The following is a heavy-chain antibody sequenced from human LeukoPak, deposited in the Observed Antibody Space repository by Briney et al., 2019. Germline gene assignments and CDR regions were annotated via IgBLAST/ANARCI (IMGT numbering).Heavy chain of an antibody. D-gene: IGHD6-13*01. V-gene: IGHV3-21*04. CDR2: ISSSSSYI. Sequence: GGSLRLSCAASGFTFSSYSMNWVRQAPGKGLEWVSSISSSSSYIYYADSVKGRFTISRDNAKNSLYLQMNSLRAEDTALYYCARDRSSRYFDYWGQGTLVTVSS. CDR3: ARDRSSRYFDY. CDR1: GFTFSSYS. J-gene: IGHJ4*02.